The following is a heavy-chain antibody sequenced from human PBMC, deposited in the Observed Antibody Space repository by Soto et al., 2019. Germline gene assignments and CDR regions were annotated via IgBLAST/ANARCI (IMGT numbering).Heavy chain of an antibody. D-gene: IGHD6-6*01. J-gene: IGHJ6*02. Sequence: ASVKVSCKASGYTFTGYYMHWVRQAPGQGLEWMGWINPNSGGTNYAQKFQGWVTMTRETSISTAYMELSRLRSDDTAVYYCARESIAARPGSIGGQVYYYYYGMDVWGQGTTVTVSS. CDR2: INPNSGGT. CDR1: GYTFTGYY. CDR3: ARESIAARPGSIGGQVYYYYYGMDV. V-gene: IGHV1-2*04.